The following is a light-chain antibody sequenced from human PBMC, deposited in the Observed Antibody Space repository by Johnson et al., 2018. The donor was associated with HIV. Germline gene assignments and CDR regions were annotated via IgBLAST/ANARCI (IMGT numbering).Light chain of an antibody. J-gene: IGLJ1*01. V-gene: IGLV1-51*01. Sequence: QSVLTQPPSVSAAPGQKVTISCSGSSSNIGNNYVSWYQQVPGTAPKLLIFDNNKRPSGIPDRFSGSKSGTSATLGITGLQTGDEADYYCGTWDSSLVAAGNGFEIGTKVTGL. CDR2: DNN. CDR1: SSNIGNNY. CDR3: GTWDSSLVAAGNG.